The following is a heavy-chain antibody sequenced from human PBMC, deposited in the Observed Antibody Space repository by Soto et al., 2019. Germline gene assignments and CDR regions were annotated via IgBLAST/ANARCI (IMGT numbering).Heavy chain of an antibody. D-gene: IGHD1-1*01. CDR2: ISAYNGNT. CDR1: GYTFTSYG. V-gene: IGHV1-18*01. J-gene: IGHJ3*02. Sequence: QVQLVQSGAEVKKPGASVKVSCKASGYTFTSYGISWVRQAPGQGLEWMGWISAYNGNTNYAQKLQGRVTMTTDTSTRTGYMELRSLRSDDTAVYYCARELKLERFRLETDAFDIWGQGTMVTVSS. CDR3: ARELKLERFRLETDAFDI.